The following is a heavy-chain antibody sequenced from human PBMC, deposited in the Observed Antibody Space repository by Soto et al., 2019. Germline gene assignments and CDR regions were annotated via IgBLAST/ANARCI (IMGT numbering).Heavy chain of an antibody. CDR3: ARAGHYYDSSGHRGFNY. CDR2: IIPIFGTA. D-gene: IGHD3-22*01. Sequence: SVKVSCKASGGTFSSYAISWVRQAPGQGLEWMGGIIPIFGTANYAQKFQGRVTITADESTSTAYMELSSLRSEDTAVYYCARAGHYYDSSGHRGFNYWGQGTLVTVSS. CDR1: GGTFSSYA. J-gene: IGHJ4*02. V-gene: IGHV1-69*13.